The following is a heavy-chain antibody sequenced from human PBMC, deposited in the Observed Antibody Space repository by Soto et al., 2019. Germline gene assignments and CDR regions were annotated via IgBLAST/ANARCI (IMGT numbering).Heavy chain of an antibody. CDR1: GGTFSSYA. V-gene: IGHV1-69*06. Sequence: QVQLVQSEAEVKKPRSSLKVSCKASGGTFSSYAISWVRQAPGQGLEWMGGIIPIFGTANYAQKFQGRVTITADKSTSTAYMELSSLRSEDTAVYYCATRSGGWYLLSYWGQGTLVTVSS. CDR2: IIPIFGTA. CDR3: ATRSGGWYLLSY. J-gene: IGHJ4*02. D-gene: IGHD2-15*01.